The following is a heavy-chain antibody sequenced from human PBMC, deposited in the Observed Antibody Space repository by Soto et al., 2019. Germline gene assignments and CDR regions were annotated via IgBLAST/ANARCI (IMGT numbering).Heavy chain of an antibody. Sequence: ASVKVSCKASGYTFTSYAMHWVRQAPGQRLEWMGWINAGNGNTKYSQKFQGRVTITRDTSASTAYMELSSLRSEDTAVYYCDAYDYVWGSYRPDYWGQGTLVTVSS. CDR2: INAGNGNT. J-gene: IGHJ4*02. V-gene: IGHV1-3*01. CDR3: DAYDYVWGSYRPDY. D-gene: IGHD3-16*02. CDR1: GYTFTSYA.